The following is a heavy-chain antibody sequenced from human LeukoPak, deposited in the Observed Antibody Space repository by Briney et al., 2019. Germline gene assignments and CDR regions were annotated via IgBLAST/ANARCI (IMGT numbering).Heavy chain of an antibody. CDR3: ASPLGGFDN. CDR2: IYYTGST. D-gene: IGHD3-16*01. CDR1: GGSISGSGYY. V-gene: IGHV4-39*01. J-gene: IGHJ4*02. Sequence: PSETLSLTCSVSGGSISGSGYYWAWIRQPPGKGLEWIGCIYYTGSTHYNSSLKSRVTMSVDTSKNQFSLKLSSVTAADTAVYYCASPLGGFDNWGQGTLVTVSS.